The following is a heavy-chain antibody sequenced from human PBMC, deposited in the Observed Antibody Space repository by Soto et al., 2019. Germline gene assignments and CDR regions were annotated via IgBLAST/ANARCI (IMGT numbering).Heavy chain of an antibody. J-gene: IGHJ4*02. CDR3: ARESEDLTSNFDY. V-gene: IGHV3-21*06. CDR1: GFTFTRFS. Sequence: GGSLRLSCAASGFTFTRFSMNWVRQAPGKGLEWVSSISSTTNYIYYGDSMKGRFTISRDNAKNSLYLEMNSLRAEDTAVYYCARESEDLTSNFDYWGQGTLVTVSS. CDR2: ISSTTNYI.